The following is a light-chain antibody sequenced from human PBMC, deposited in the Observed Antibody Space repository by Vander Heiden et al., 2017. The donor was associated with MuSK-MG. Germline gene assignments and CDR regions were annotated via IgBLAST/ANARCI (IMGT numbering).Light chain of an antibody. CDR3: QHYNTWPSWT. CDR1: QSISRN. Sequence: EIVMPQSPATLSVSPGERATLSCRASQSISRNLAWYQQKPGQAPRLLIYGASTRATGIPARFSGSGSGTDFTLTISSLQFEDFALYYCQHYNTWPSWTFGQGTKLEIK. J-gene: IGKJ2*02. CDR2: GAS. V-gene: IGKV3-15*01.